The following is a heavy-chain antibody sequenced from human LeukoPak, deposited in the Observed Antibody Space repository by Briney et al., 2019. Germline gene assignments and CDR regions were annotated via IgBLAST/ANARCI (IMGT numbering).Heavy chain of an antibody. V-gene: IGHV1-18*01. Sequence: ASVKVSCKASGYTFTSYGISWVRQAPGQGLEWMGWISAYNGNTNYAQKLQGRVTMTTDTSTSTAYMELRSLRSDDTAVYYCARESLEETYYYYMDVWGKGTTVTVSS. CDR1: GYTFTSYG. CDR2: ISAYNGNT. CDR3: ARESLEETYYYYMDV. J-gene: IGHJ6*03.